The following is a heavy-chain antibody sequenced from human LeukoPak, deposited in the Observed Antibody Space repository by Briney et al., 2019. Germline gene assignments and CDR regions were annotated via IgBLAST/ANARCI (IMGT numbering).Heavy chain of an antibody. V-gene: IGHV3-48*01. CDR1: GFTFSSYS. Sequence: PGGSLRLSCAASGFTFSSYSMNWVRQAPGKGLEWVSYISSNSGTIYYADSVQGRFTISRDNAKNSLYLQMNSLRAEDTAVYYCAKDTRSLMDVWGQGTTVTVSS. CDR3: AKDTRSLMDV. J-gene: IGHJ6*02. D-gene: IGHD3-16*02. CDR2: ISSNSGTI.